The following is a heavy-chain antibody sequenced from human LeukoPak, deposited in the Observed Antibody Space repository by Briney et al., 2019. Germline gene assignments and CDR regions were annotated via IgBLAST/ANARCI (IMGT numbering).Heavy chain of an antibody. CDR3: AKEGRDGYNLDY. CDR1: GFTFSNSW. D-gene: IGHD5-24*01. Sequence: GGSLRLSCAASGFTFSNSWMSWVRQAPGKGLEWVANIKQDGSEKYYVDSVKGRFTISRDNSKNPLYLQMNSLRAEDTALYYCAKEGRDGYNLDYWGQGTLVTVSS. J-gene: IGHJ4*02. CDR2: IKQDGSEK. V-gene: IGHV3-7*03.